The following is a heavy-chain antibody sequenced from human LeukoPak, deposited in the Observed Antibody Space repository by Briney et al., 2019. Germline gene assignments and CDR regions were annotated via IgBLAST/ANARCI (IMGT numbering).Heavy chain of an antibody. J-gene: IGHJ1*01. D-gene: IGHD4-17*01. CDR1: GFTFSSYE. V-gene: IGHV3-48*03. CDR2: ISSSGSTI. Sequence: PGGSLRLSCAASGFTFSSYEMNWVRQAPGKGLEWVSYISSSGSTIYYADSVRGRFTISRDNAKTSLHLQMDSLRAEDTAVYYCARGGYDYSDHWYFQHWGQGSLVTVSS. CDR3: ARGGYDYSDHWYFQH.